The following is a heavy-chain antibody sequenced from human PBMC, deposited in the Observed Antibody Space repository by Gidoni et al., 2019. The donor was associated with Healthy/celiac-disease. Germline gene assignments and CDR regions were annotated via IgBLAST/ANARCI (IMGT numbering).Heavy chain of an antibody. CDR2: IIPIFGTA. D-gene: IGHD3-22*01. CDR3: ATDGGSSGYMLGTFDY. J-gene: IGHJ4*02. V-gene: IGHV1-69*01. Sequence: QVQLVQSGADVKKPGSSVKVSCKASGGTFSSYAISWVRQAPGQGLEWMGGIIPIFGTANYAQKFQGRVTITADESTSTAYMELSSLRSEDTAVYYCATDGGSSGYMLGTFDYWGQGTLVTVSS. CDR1: GGTFSSYA.